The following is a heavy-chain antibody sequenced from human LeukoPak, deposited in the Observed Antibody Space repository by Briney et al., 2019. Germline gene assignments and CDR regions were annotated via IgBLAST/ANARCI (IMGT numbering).Heavy chain of an antibody. D-gene: IGHD3-10*01. J-gene: IGHJ4*02. CDR2: ISSSGSTI. CDR3: ARLTLSGSYLNSFDY. Sequence: GGSLRLSCAASGFTFSSYEMNWVRQAPGKGLEWVSYISSSGSTIYYADSVKGRFTISRDNAQNSLYLQMHSLRAEDTAVFYCARLTLSGSYLNSFDYWGQGTLVTVSS. CDR1: GFTFSSYE. V-gene: IGHV3-48*03.